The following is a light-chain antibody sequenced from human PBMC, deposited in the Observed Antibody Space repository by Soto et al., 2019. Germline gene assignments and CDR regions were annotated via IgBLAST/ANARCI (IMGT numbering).Light chain of an antibody. J-gene: IGKJ2*01. Sequence: EIVLTQSPGTLSLSPGERATLSCRASQIISTNQLAWYQQKPGQAPRLLIYGASRRASGVPDRFSGSGSGTDFTLTISRLEPEDSAVYYCQRYGSSLGAFSQGTKLEIK. V-gene: IGKV3-20*01. CDR3: QRYGSSLGA. CDR1: QIISTNQ. CDR2: GAS.